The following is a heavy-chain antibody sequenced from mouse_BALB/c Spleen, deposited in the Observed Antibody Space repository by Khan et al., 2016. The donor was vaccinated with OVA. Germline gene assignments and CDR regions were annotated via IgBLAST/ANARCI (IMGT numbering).Heavy chain of an antibody. CDR3: EREGAYYRSDGWFAY. D-gene: IGHD2-14*01. Sequence: QVRLQQSGAELARPGASVKMSCKASGYTFTTYTIHWVKQRPGQGLEWIGYIIPSNDYTNYNQKFKDRATLTADKSSSTVYMQLSSLTSEDSAVYYCEREGAYYRSDGWFAYWGQGTLVTVSA. V-gene: IGHV1-4*01. J-gene: IGHJ3*01. CDR1: GYTFTTYT. CDR2: IIPSNDYT.